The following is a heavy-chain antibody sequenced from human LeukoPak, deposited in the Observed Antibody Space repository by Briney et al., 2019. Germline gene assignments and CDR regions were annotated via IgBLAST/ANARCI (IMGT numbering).Heavy chain of an antibody. J-gene: IGHJ4*02. CDR1: GGSISSYY. CDR3: AREENAVFDY. Sequence: PSETLSLTCTVSGGSISSYYRSWIRQPPGKGLEWIGYIYYSGSTNYNPSLKSRVTISVDTSKNQFSLKLSSVTAADTAVYYCAREENAVFDYWGQGTLVTVSS. V-gene: IGHV4-59*01. D-gene: IGHD2-2*01. CDR2: IYYSGST.